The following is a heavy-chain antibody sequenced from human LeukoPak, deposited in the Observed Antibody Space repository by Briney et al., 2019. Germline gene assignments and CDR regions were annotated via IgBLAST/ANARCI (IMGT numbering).Heavy chain of an antibody. CDR3: TRDPDG. J-gene: IGHJ4*02. Sequence: QPGGSLRLSCAASGFSVTNYYMSWVRRAPGKGLEWVSVIYSGGDTLHADSVKGRFILSRDISKNTLYLQMNSLRVDDTAVYYCTRDPDGWGQGTLVTVSS. CDR2: IYSGGDT. V-gene: IGHV3-66*01. CDR1: GFSVTNYY.